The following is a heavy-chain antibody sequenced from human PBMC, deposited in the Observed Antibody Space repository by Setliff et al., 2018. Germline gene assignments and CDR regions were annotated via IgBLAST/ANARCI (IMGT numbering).Heavy chain of an antibody. V-gene: IGHV4-61*02. J-gene: IGHJ6*02. Sequence: PSETLSLTCTVSGASLSSGSYYWSWIRQSAGKGLEWIGRIYTSGATTYSPSLKSRVSISDDTSKNLFSLRLKSVTAADTAVYYCAKEYVVNSFVSNSHQHYGLDVWGQGTTVTVSS. D-gene: IGHD2-21*01. CDR1: GASLSSGSYY. CDR3: AKEYVVNSFVSNSHQHYGLDV. CDR2: IYTSGAT.